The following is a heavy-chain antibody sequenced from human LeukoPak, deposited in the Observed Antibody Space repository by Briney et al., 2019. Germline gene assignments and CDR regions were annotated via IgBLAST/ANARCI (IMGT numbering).Heavy chain of an antibody. CDR1: GYTFTSYY. D-gene: IGHD3-9*01. CDR2: ISAYNGNT. Sequence: ASVKVSCKASGYTFTSYYMHWVRQAPGQGLEWMGWISAYNGNTNYAQKLQGRVTMTTDTSTSTAYMELRSLRSDDTAVYYCARDRPNYDILTGYLTIDYWGQGTLVTVSS. V-gene: IGHV1-18*04. CDR3: ARDRPNYDILTGYLTIDY. J-gene: IGHJ4*02.